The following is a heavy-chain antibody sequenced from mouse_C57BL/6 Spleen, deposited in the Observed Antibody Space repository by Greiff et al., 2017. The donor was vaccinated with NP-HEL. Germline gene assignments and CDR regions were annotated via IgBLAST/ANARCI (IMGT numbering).Heavy chain of an antibody. V-gene: IGHV3-6*01. CDR2: ISYDGSN. Sequence: EVKLLESGPGLVKPSQSLSLTCSVTGYSITSGYYWNWIRQFPGNKLEWMGYISYDGSNNYNPSLKNRISITRDTSKNQFFLKLNSVTTEDTATYYCASDSSYAMDYWGQGTSVTVSS. CDR1: GYSITSGYY. CDR3: ASDSSYAMDY. J-gene: IGHJ4*01.